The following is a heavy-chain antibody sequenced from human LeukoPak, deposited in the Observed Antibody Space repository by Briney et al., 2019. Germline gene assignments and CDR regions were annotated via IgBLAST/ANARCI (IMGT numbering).Heavy chain of an antibody. V-gene: IGHV1-2*02. Sequence: ASVKVSCKASGYTFTGYYMHWVRQAPGQGLEWMGWINPNSGGTSYAQKFQGRVTMTRDTSISTAYMELSRLRSDDTAVYYCARGHSSGWYGGAYYFDHWGQGTLVTVSS. CDR3: ARGHSSGWYGGAYYFDH. J-gene: IGHJ4*02. CDR1: GYTFTGYY. CDR2: INPNSGGT. D-gene: IGHD6-19*01.